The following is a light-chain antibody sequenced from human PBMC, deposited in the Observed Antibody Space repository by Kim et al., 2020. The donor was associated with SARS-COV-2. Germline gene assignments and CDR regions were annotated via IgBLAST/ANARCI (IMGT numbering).Light chain of an antibody. J-gene: IGKJ1*01. CDR3: QQYGTSPWT. CDR2: GAV. V-gene: IGKV3-20*01. CDR1: QSVSRSY. Sequence: PPGESATLSCRASQSVSRSYLAWYQQKPGQAPRFVIYGAVTRATGIPDRFSGSGSGINFTLTISRLEPEDFAVYFCQQYGTSPWTFGQGTKVDIK.